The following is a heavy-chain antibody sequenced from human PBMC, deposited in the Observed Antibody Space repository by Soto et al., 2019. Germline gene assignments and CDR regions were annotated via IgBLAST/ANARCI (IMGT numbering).Heavy chain of an antibody. J-gene: IGHJ3*02. D-gene: IGHD1-26*01. Sequence: PSETLSLTCTVSGCSISSYYWSWIRQPPGKGLEWIGYIYYSGSTNYNPSLKSRVTISVDTSKNQFSLKLSSVTAADTAVYYCARGGGSYLRGSHDAFDIWGQGTMVTVSS. CDR1: GCSISSYY. V-gene: IGHV4-59*01. CDR3: ARGGGSYLRGSHDAFDI. CDR2: IYYSGST.